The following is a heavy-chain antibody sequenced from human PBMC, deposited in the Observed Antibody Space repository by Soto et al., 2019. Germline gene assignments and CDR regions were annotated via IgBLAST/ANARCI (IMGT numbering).Heavy chain of an antibody. Sequence: EVQLVESGGGLVQPGGSLRLSCAASGFIFSTYWMSWVRQTPGKGLEWVATIRQDGSEKHYVDSVKGRFTISRDNAKNSLFLEMSSLRVEETAVYYCARGCVRASCPYYMEVWGKGTTVTVSS. CDR2: IRQDGSEK. V-gene: IGHV3-7*01. CDR3: ARGCVRASCPYYMEV. D-gene: IGHD2-2*01. J-gene: IGHJ6*03. CDR1: GFIFSTYW.